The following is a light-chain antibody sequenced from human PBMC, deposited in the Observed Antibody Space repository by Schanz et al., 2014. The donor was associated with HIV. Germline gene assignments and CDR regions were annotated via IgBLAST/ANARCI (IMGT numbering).Light chain of an antibody. J-gene: IGKJ2*01. Sequence: DIQMTQSPSTLSASVGDRVTITCRASKTIGTSLAWYQQKPGKAPRLLIYETSSLQSGVPSRFSGSGSGTEFPLTITILQPDDFATYYCQQCDSYPYTFGQGTKLDIK. V-gene: IGKV1-5*01. CDR1: KTIGTS. CDR3: QQCDSYPYT. CDR2: ETS.